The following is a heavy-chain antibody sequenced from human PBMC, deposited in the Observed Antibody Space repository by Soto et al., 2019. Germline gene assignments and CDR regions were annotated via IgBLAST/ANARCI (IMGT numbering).Heavy chain of an antibody. CDR2: IYHSGST. J-gene: IGHJ4*02. CDR3: ASYSNYFDY. Sequence: QLQLQESGSGLVKPSQTLSLTCAVSGGSISSGGYSWSWIRQPPGKALEWIGYIYHSGSTYYNPSLTWLVTISLDRSKNQFSLKLTSVTAADTSVYYCASYSNYFDYWGERTLVTVSS. D-gene: IGHD4-4*01. V-gene: IGHV4-30-2*01. CDR1: GGSISSGGYS.